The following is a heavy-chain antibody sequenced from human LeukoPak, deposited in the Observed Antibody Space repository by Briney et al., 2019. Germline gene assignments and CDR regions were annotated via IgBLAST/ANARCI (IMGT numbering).Heavy chain of an antibody. V-gene: IGHV4-4*02. D-gene: IGHD1-26*01. CDR2: VHLNGAT. J-gene: IGHJ4*02. CDR1: GGSINTTNW. Sequence: SETLSLTCAVSGGSINTTNWWSWVRQPPGKGLEWIGEVHLNGATNYNPSLESRFSMSIDKSNNHLSLEVTSVTAADTAMYYCTRESGAFSPFGFWGQGTLVTVSS. CDR3: TRESGAFSPFGF.